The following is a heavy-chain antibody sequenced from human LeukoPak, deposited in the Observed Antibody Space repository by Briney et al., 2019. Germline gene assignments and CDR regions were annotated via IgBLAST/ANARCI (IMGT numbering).Heavy chain of an antibody. Sequence: ASVKVSCKTPGYTFSSYGITWVRQAPGQGLEWMGWISAYGYTKLARNLQARVTVTIDTSTTTAYMELRSLSSDDTAVYFCARETASGYLGFDFWGQGTLVTVSS. CDR2: ISAYGYT. J-gene: IGHJ4*02. CDR3: ARETASGYLGFDF. CDR1: GYTFSSYG. V-gene: IGHV1-18*01. D-gene: IGHD3-3*01.